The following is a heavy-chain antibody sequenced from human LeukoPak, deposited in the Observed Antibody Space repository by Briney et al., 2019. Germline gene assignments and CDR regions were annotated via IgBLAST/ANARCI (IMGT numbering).Heavy chain of an antibody. V-gene: IGHV4-59*01. CDR1: GGSISSYY. J-gene: IGHJ4*02. Sequence: SETLSLTCTVSGGSISSYYWSWIRQPPGKGLEWIGYIYYSGSTNYNPSLKSRVTISVDTSKNQFSLKPSSVTAADTAVYYCARDNRHYYDSSGYLDYWGQGTLVTVSS. CDR3: ARDNRHYYDSSGYLDY. CDR2: IYYSGST. D-gene: IGHD3-22*01.